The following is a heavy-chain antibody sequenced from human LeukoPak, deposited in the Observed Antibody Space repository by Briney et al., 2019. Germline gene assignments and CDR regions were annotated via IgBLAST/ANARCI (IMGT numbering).Heavy chain of an antibody. CDR2: INPYNGNT. J-gene: IGHJ4*02. CDR1: GYTFTSYG. V-gene: IGHV1-18*01. Sequence: ASVKVSCKASGYTFTSYGISWVQQAPGQGLEWMGWINPYNGNTNYAQKLQGRVTMTTDTSTSTAYMELRSLRSDDTAVYYCARVAAADYFDYWGQGTLVTVSS. CDR3: ARVAAADYFDY. D-gene: IGHD6-13*01.